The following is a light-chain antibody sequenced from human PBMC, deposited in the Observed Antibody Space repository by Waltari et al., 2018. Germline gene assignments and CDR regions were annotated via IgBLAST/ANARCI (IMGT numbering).Light chain of an antibody. Sequence: EIVLTQSPATLSLSPGERATLSCRASQSVSSYLAWYQQKPGQAPRLLIYDASNRATGIPARFSCRGSGTDFTLTISSLEPEDFAVYYCQQRSNWPTFGQGTKVEIK. CDR3: QQRSNWPT. V-gene: IGKV3-11*01. J-gene: IGKJ1*01. CDR1: QSVSSY. CDR2: DAS.